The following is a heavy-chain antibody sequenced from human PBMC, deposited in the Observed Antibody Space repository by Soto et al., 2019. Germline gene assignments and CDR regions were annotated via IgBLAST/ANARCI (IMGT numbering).Heavy chain of an antibody. Sequence: HGESLKISCKGSGYSFTSYWINWVRQMPGKGLEWMGRIDPSDSYTNYSPSFQGHVTISADKSISTAYLQWSSLKASDIAMYYCASSLYSGSSFDYWGQGTLVTVSS. D-gene: IGHD1-26*01. J-gene: IGHJ4*02. CDR1: GYSFTSYW. CDR2: IDPSDSYT. CDR3: ASSLYSGSSFDY. V-gene: IGHV5-10-1*01.